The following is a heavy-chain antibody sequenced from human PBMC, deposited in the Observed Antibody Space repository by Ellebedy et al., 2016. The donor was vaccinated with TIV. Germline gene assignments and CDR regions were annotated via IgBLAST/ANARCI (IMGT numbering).Heavy chain of an antibody. J-gene: IGHJ5*02. CDR2: INKNSYI. D-gene: IGHD3-10*01. CDR1: GFTFNNYS. CDR3: ASKKDYYASGSANWFDP. V-gene: IGHV3-21*01. Sequence: GESLKISCAASGFTFNNYSMNWVRQAPGKGLEWVSSINKNSYIYSADSVKGRFTVSRDNAKNSLYLQMNSLRAEDTAVYYCASKKDYYASGSANWFDPWGQGTLVTVSS.